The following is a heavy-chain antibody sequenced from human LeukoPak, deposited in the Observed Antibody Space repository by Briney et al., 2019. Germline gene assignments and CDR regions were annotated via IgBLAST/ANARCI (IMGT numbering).Heavy chain of an antibody. CDR3: TRTWFGELGGTFDI. Sequence: PGGSLRLSCAASGFTFSNAWMSWVRQAPGKGLEWVGRIKNKADGETTDLAAPVKGRFTISRDDSKNTLFLQMNSLKTEDTAVYHCTRTWFGELGGTFDIWGQGTMVTVSS. J-gene: IGHJ3*02. V-gene: IGHV3-15*01. CDR1: GFTFSNAW. D-gene: IGHD3-10*01. CDR2: IKNKADGETT.